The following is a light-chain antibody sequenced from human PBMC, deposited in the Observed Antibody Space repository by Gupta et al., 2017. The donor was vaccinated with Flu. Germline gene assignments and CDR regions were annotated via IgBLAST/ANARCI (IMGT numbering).Light chain of an antibody. CDR2: STR. V-gene: IGLV1-44*01. Sequence: QSMLTQPPSASGSPGQRVTISCSGSSSNIGSNTVNWYQQLPGTAPKLLIYSTRQRPSGVPDRFSGSKSGTSASLAISGLQSEDEADYYCAAWDDSLKGVFGGGTKVTVL. CDR3: AAWDDSLKGV. CDR1: SSNIGSNT. J-gene: IGLJ3*02.